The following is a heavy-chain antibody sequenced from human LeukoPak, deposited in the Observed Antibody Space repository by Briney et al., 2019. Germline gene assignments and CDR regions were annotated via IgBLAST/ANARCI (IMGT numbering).Heavy chain of an antibody. D-gene: IGHD5-12*01. Sequence: ASVKVSCKASGYTFTSYDINWVRQAPGQGLEWMGWMNPNSGNTVYAQKFQGRVTMTRNTSISTAYMELSSLRSGDTAVYYCARGSRYGGYVWGQGTLVTVSS. V-gene: IGHV1-8*01. CDR2: MNPNSGNT. CDR3: ARGSRYGGYV. CDR1: GYTFTSYD. J-gene: IGHJ4*02.